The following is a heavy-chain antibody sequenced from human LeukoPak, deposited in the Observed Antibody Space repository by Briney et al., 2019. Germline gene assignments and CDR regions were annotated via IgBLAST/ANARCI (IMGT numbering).Heavy chain of an antibody. J-gene: IGHJ4*02. V-gene: IGHV1-18*01. CDR1: GYTFTSYG. Sequence: ASVKVSCKASGYTFTSYGISWVRQAPGQGLEWMGWISAYNGNTNYAQKLQGRVTMTTDTSTSTAYMELRSLRSDDAAVYYCARDEVAAAHLPLDYWGQGTLVTVSS. CDR3: ARDEVAAAHLPLDY. D-gene: IGHD6-13*01. CDR2: ISAYNGNT.